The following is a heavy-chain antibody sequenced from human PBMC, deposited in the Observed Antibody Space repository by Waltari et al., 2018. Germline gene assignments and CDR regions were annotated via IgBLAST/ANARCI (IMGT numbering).Heavy chain of an antibody. CDR1: GYTFTGYY. V-gene: IGHV1-2*06. D-gene: IGHD1-26*01. J-gene: IGHJ3*02. CDR2: INPNSGGT. CDR3: ARDYGATTGKNAFDI. Sequence: QVQLVQSGAEVKKPGASVKVSCKASGYTFTGYYMHWVRQAPGQGLEWMGRINPNSGGTNYAQKFQGRVTMTRDTSISTAYMELSRLRSDDTAVYYCARDYGATTGKNAFDIWGQGTMVTVSS.